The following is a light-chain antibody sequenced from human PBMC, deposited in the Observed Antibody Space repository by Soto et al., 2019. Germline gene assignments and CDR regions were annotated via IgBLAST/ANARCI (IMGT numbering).Light chain of an antibody. V-gene: IGLV2-14*01. Sequence: QSALTQPASVSGSPGQSITISCTGSSSDVGDYNYVSWYQQHPGKAPKLMIYEVINRPSGVSNRFSGSKSGNTASLTISGLQAEGEADHYCRSYRSKSLVVFVGGTKVTVL. CDR3: RSYRSKSLVV. CDR2: EVI. J-gene: IGLJ2*01. CDR1: SSDVGDYNY.